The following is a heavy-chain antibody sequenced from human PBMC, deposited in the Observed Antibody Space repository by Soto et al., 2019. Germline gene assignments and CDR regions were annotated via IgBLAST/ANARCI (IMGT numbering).Heavy chain of an antibody. D-gene: IGHD6-19*01. CDR3: ARTTTVAGTPEFDY. CDR1: GFTFSRFS. CDR2: ISYDGSTK. J-gene: IGHJ4*02. Sequence: QVQLVESGGGVVQPGRSLRLSCAASGFTFSRFSLQWVRKAPGKGLEWLALISYDGSTKYNTDSVKGRFTVSRDNSNNTLDLQLSSLRPEDTAVYYCARTTTVAGTPEFDYWGQGTLVTVSS. V-gene: IGHV3-30-3*01.